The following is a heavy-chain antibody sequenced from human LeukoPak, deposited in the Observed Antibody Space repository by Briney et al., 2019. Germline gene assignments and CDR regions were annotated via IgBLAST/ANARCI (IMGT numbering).Heavy chain of an antibody. V-gene: IGHV3-23*01. CDR2: ISGSGDST. D-gene: IGHD5-12*01. Sequence: GGTLRLSCAASGFTFRSYGMSWVRQAPGKGLEWVSGISGSGDSTYYADSVRGRFTISRDNSKNTLYLQMNSLRAEDTAVYYCAKDTVKVATIRRVPHYMDVWGKGTTVIISS. CDR1: GFTFRSYG. CDR3: AKDTVKVATIRRVPHYMDV. J-gene: IGHJ6*03.